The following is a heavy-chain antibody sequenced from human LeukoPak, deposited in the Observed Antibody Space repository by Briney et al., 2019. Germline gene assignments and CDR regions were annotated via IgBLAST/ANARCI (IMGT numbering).Heavy chain of an antibody. J-gene: IGHJ4*01. D-gene: IGHD5-24*01. V-gene: IGHV3-48*03. CDR2: MSRTAHRI. Sequence: PGGSLRLSCTIFGGTLSTYEFNWVRQAPGKRPEWISYMSRTAHRIDHADSVKGRFTMSRDNAKNSVYLQMNSLRVDDTAIYYCATRLPFTGYKNWGQGTLVTVSS. CDR3: ATRLPFTGYKN. CDR1: GGTLSTYE.